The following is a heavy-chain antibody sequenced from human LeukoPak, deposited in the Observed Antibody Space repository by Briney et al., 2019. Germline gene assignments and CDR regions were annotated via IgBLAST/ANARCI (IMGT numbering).Heavy chain of an antibody. D-gene: IGHD6-13*01. Sequence: PGGSLRLSCAASGFTFSTFIMHWVRQAPGKGLEWVASITTSSSSIHYADSMKGRITISRDNAKNSLDLQMNGLRAEDTAVYYCAREIAAAGTSFDYWGQGILVTVSS. CDR3: AREIAAAGTSFDY. J-gene: IGHJ4*02. CDR2: ITTSSSSI. V-gene: IGHV3-21*01. CDR1: GFTFSTFI.